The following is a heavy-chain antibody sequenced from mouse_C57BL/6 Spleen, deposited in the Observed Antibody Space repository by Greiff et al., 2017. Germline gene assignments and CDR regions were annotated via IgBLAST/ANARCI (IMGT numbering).Heavy chain of an antibody. CDR3: ARSVGRGGSHYFGD. V-gene: IGHV1-50*01. CDR2: IDPSDSYT. CDR1: GYTFTSYW. Sequence: VQLQQPGAELVKPGASVKLSCKASGYTFTSYWMQWVKQRPGQGLEWIGEIDPSDSYTNYNQKFKGKATLTVDTSSSTAYMQLSSLTSEDSAVYYCARSVGRGGSHYFGDWGQGTTLTVSS. J-gene: IGHJ2*01.